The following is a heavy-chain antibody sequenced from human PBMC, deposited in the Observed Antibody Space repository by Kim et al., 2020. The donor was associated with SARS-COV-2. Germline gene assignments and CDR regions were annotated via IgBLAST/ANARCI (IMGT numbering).Heavy chain of an antibody. CDR3: ARGGYSGYDYYFDY. Sequence: TPYLKSPVTISVDTSKNQVSLKLSSVTAADTAVYYCARGGYSGYDYYFDYWGQGTLVTVSS. J-gene: IGHJ4*02. D-gene: IGHD5-12*01. V-gene: IGHV4-59*09.